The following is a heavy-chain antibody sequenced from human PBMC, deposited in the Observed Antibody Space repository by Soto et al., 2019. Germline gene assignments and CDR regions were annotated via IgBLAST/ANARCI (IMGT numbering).Heavy chain of an antibody. CDR3: ARSSGGNFGIIIEGSNWFDP. Sequence: ASVKVSCKAPGDTFTSYYLNWVRQAPGQGLEWMGVINPHGGSTKYARKFQGRVTMTRDTSRSTVYMELRSLRSDDTAIYYCARSSGGNFGIIIEGSNWFDPWGQGTLVTV. CDR1: GDTFTSYY. V-gene: IGHV1-46*01. CDR2: INPHGGST. D-gene: IGHD3-3*01. J-gene: IGHJ5*02.